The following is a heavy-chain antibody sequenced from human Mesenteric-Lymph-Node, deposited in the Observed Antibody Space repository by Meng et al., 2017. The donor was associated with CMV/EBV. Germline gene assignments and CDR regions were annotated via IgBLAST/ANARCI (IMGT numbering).Heavy chain of an antibody. CDR1: GFKFSSYG. CDR3: AKDFDFWTGFGY. CDR2: ISGRGDNT. V-gene: IGHV3-23*01. D-gene: IGHD3/OR15-3a*01. Sequence: GGSLRLSCVASGFKFSSYGMNWVRQAPGKGLEWVSGISGRGDNTYYIDSVKGRFTISRDNSKNTLYLQMNSLTAEDTAAYYCAKDFDFWTGFGYWGQGTLVTVSS. J-gene: IGHJ4*02.